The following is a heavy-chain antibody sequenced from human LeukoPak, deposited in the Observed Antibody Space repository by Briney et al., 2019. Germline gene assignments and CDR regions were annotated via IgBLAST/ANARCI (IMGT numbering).Heavy chain of an antibody. CDR1: GFTVSSNY. CDR3: AREGPSGSYQPRNYYGMDV. CDR2: IYIGGST. V-gene: IGHV3-53*01. Sequence: GGSLRLSCAASGFTVSSNYMSWVRQAPGRGLEWVSVIYIGGSTYYADSVTGGFTISRDKSTKTRDLQRNSLRAEGTAVYYCAREGPSGSYQPRNYYGMDVWGQGTPVTVSS. J-gene: IGHJ6*02. D-gene: IGHD1-26*01.